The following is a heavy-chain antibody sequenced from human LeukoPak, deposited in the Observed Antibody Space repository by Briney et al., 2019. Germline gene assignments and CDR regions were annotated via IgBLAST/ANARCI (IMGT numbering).Heavy chain of an antibody. CDR3: ARDGDILTGYLDY. CDR1: GYTFTDYF. D-gene: IGHD3-9*01. CDR2: FNPNSGGT. J-gene: IGHJ4*02. V-gene: IGHV1-2*02. Sequence: ASVKVSCKASGYTFTDYFLHWVRQAPGQGLEWMGWFNPNSGGTYYAQKFQGRVTMTRDTSIITAYMELSRLRSDDTAVYYCARDGDILTGYLDYWGQGTLVTVSS.